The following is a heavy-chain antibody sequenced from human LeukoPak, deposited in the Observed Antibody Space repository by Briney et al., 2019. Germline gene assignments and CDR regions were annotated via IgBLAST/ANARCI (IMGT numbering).Heavy chain of an antibody. V-gene: IGHV4-39*01. J-gene: IGHJ2*01. CDR3: ARPHNAGNSEWYFDL. CDR1: GGSMSSISYY. D-gene: IGHD4-23*01. CDR2: IYYIGST. Sequence: SETLSLTCTVSGGSMSSISYYWGWIRQPPGKGLEWIASIYYIGSTYSNPSLESRVTISIDTSKNQFSLKLSSVTAADTAVYYCARPHNAGNSEWYFDLWGRGTLVTVSS.